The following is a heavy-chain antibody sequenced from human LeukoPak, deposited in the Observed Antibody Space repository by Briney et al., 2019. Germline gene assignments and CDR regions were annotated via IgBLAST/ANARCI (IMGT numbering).Heavy chain of an antibody. CDR2: ISSSSSYI. CDR1: GFTFSSYS. D-gene: IGHD5-24*01. Sequence: GGSLRLSCAASGFTFSSYSMNWVRQAPGKGLEWVSSISSSSSYIYYADSVKGRFNISRDNAKNSLYLQMNSLRAEDTAVYYCARGMATNPLFDYWGQGTLVTVSS. CDR3: ARGMATNPLFDY. J-gene: IGHJ4*02. V-gene: IGHV3-21*01.